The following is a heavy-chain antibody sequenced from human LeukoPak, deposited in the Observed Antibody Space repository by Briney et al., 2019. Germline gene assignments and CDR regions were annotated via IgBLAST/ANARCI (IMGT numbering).Heavy chain of an antibody. CDR1: GFIFNTYW. CDR3: ARRARYHSSFPLDF. Sequence: HGESLKISCKGSGFIFNTYWISWVRQMPGKGLEWMGIVDPTDSDVDYSPSFQGHVTISSDTSTSTVYLQWSSLKASDTAVYYCARRARYHSSFPLDFWGQGTQVIVSS. D-gene: IGHD6-13*01. CDR2: VDPTDSDV. V-gene: IGHV5-10-1*01. J-gene: IGHJ4*02.